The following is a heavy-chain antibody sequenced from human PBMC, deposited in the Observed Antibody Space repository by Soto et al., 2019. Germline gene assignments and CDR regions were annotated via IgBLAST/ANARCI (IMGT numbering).Heavy chain of an antibody. CDR3: TTGYCSGGSCYAPGYFDL. CDR1: GFTFTNAW. Sequence: EVQLVESGGGLVKPGGSLRLSCAASGFTFTNAWMDWVRQAPGKGLEWVGRIKSKTDGGTTDYAAPVRGRFTISRDDSKNTLYLQMNSLKTEDTAVYYCTTGYCSGGSCYAPGYFDLWGRGTLVTVSS. D-gene: IGHD2-15*01. J-gene: IGHJ2*01. CDR2: IKSKTDGGTT. V-gene: IGHV3-15*01.